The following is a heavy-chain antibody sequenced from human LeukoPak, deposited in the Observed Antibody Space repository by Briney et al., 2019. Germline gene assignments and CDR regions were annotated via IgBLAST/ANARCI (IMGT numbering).Heavy chain of an antibody. Sequence: GGSLRLSCAASGFTFSSYSMNWVRQAPGRGLEWVSSISSSSSYIYYADSVKGQFTISRDNAKNSLYLQMNSLRAEDTAVYYCARDVGYCSGGSCERDYWGQGTLVTVSS. D-gene: IGHD2-15*01. CDR3: ARDVGYCSGGSCERDY. V-gene: IGHV3-21*01. CDR1: GFTFSSYS. CDR2: ISSSSSYI. J-gene: IGHJ4*02.